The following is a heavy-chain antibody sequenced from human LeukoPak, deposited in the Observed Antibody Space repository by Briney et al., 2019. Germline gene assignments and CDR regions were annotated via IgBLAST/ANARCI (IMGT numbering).Heavy chain of an antibody. CDR3: ARDDALGDNALDI. D-gene: IGHD3-16*01. J-gene: IGHJ3*02. CDR1: GFTFSSYG. CDR2: ILNDGSQE. Sequence: GRSLRLSCAASGFTFSSYGMHWVRQAPGKRLEWVAVILNDGSQEKYADSVKGRFTISRDNSKNTLFLQMNSLRAEDTAVYYCARDDALGDNALDIWGQGTMVTVSS. V-gene: IGHV3-33*01.